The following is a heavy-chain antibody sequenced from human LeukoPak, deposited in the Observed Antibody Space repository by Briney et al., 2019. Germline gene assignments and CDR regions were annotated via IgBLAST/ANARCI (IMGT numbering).Heavy chain of an antibody. CDR3: GRHNGAGIQQWLSPDY. CDR1: GYSFSTYW. J-gene: IGHJ4*02. Sequence: HGESLKISCKGSGYSFSTYWIGWVRQMPGKGLEWMGIIYPGDSDTRYSPSFQGQVTISVDKSISTAYLQWSSLKASDTAMYYCGRHNGAGIQQWLSPDYCGQETLVIVSS. V-gene: IGHV5-51*01. D-gene: IGHD5-18*01. CDR2: IYPGDSDT.